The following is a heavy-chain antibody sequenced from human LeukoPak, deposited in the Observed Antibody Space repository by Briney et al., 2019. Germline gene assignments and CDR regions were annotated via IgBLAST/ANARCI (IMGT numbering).Heavy chain of an antibody. Sequence: SQTLSLTCTVSGGSISSGGYYWSWIRQHPGKGLEWIGYIYYSGSTYYNPSLKSRVTISVDTSKNQFSLKLSSVTAADTAVYYCARESSVEMATIDYWGQGTLATVSS. CDR3: ARESSVEMATIDY. CDR1: GGSISSGGYY. D-gene: IGHD5-24*01. V-gene: IGHV4-31*03. CDR2: IYYSGST. J-gene: IGHJ4*02.